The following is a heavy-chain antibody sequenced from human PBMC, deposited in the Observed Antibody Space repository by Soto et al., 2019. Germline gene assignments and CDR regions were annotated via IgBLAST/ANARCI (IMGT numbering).Heavy chain of an antibody. D-gene: IGHD3-10*01. V-gene: IGHV3-30*04. CDR1: GFSFSTYA. Sequence: QEQLVESGGGVVQPGTSLRLSCTASGFSFSTYAMYWVRQAPGKGLEWVAIISYDGSNAQYADSVKGRFTVARDNSKNTLYLQMHSLTAEDTAVYYCVRDGGGFGELLLNSYDAFDLWGQGKLVTVSS. J-gene: IGHJ3*01. CDR2: ISYDGSNA. CDR3: VRDGGGFGELLLNSYDAFDL.